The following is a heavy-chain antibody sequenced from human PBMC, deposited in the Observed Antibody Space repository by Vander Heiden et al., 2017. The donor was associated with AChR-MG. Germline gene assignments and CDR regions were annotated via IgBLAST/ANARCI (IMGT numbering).Heavy chain of an antibody. Sequence: QVQLQQSGPGLVKPSQTLSLTCAIPGDSVSSNSAAWNWIRQSPSRGLEWLGRTYYRSKWYNDYAVSVKSRITINPDTSKNQFSLQLNSVTPEDTAVYYCARSVRVVVVAATPTYYYYYMDVWGKGTTVTVSS. CDR3: ARSVRVVVVAATPTYYYYYMDV. CDR1: GDSVSSNSAA. J-gene: IGHJ6*03. D-gene: IGHD2-15*01. CDR2: TYYRSKWYN. V-gene: IGHV6-1*01.